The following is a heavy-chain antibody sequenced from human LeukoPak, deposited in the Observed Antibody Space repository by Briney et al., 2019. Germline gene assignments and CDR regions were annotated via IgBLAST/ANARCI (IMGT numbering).Heavy chain of an antibody. CDR2: TSYDESDK. D-gene: IGHD3-16*02. CDR1: GFTFSSYA. CDR3: AKDKAESYLFDY. V-gene: IGHV3-30*18. J-gene: IGHJ4*02. Sequence: GRSLRLSCAASGFTFSSYAMHWVRQAPGKGPEWVAVTSYDESDKYYADSVKGRFTISRDNSKNTLYLHMNSLRAEDTAVYYCAKDKAESYLFDYWGQGTLVTVSP.